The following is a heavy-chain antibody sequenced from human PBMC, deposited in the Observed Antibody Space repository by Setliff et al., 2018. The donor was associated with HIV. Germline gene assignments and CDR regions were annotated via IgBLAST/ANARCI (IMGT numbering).Heavy chain of an antibody. CDR1: GYSFINYG. D-gene: IGHD3-9*01. CDR2: ISAYTGHT. Sequence: PSVKVSCKASGYSFINYGISWVRQAPGQGLEWMGWISAYTGHTDYASRLLGRVTLTTDTSTSTAYMELRSLSSDDTAVYFCARARLQGIVTAVGPRDNCLDPWGQGTRVTVSS. CDR3: ARARLQGIVTAVGPRDNCLDP. V-gene: IGHV1-18*01. J-gene: IGHJ5*02.